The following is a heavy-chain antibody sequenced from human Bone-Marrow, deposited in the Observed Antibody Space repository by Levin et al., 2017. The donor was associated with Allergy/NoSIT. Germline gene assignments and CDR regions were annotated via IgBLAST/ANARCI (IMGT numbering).Heavy chain of an antibody. V-gene: IGHV3-7*01. CDR1: GFSFSTYW. D-gene: IGHD4-17*01. CDR3: ARGYDYGDYAEAEDCYYGLDV. CDR2: IKEDGSDK. Sequence: PGGSLRLSCVASGFSFSTYWMSWVRQAPGKGLEWVANIKEDGSDKYYVDSVKGRFTVSRDNAKNSLYLQMNSLRAEDTAVYYCARGYDYGDYAEAEDCYYGLDVWGQGTTVTVS. J-gene: IGHJ6*02.